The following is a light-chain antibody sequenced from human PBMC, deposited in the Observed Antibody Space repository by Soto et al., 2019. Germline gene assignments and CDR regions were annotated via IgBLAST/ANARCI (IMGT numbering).Light chain of an antibody. V-gene: IGKV1-5*03. Sequence: DIRMTQSPSTLSASVGDRVTITCRASQTISTWLAWYQQKPGKAPKLLIHRASSLGTGVPSRFSGSGSGTEFTLTITSLQPDDFATYYCQQYSSNSAFGPGTKVDIK. CDR1: QTISTW. CDR3: QQYSSNSA. CDR2: RAS. J-gene: IGKJ1*01.